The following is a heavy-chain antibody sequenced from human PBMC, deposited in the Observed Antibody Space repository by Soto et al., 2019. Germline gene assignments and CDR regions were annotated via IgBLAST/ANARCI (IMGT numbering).Heavy chain of an antibody. CDR1: GFSFSRYG. D-gene: IGHD5-12*01. CDR2: ISYDGSNK. CDR3: AVISAYDVTAFDY. J-gene: IGHJ4*02. Sequence: PGGSLRLSCAASGFSFSRYGMHWVRQAPGKGLEWVAVISYDGSNKYYADSVKGRFTISRDNSKNTLYQQMNKLRDEDTAMFYCAVISAYDVTAFDYWGQGALVTVSS. V-gene: IGHV3-30*03.